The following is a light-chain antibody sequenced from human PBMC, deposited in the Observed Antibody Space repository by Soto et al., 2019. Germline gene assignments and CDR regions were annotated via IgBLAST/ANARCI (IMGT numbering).Light chain of an antibody. CDR3: CSDAGSSVV. V-gene: IGLV2-23*02. J-gene: IGLJ2*01. CDR1: SSDVGSYNR. CDR2: EVT. Sequence: QSALTQTASVSGSPGQSSTSSCTGTSSDVGSYNRVSWYQHHPGKAPKLMIYEVTKRPSGVSNRFSGSKSGNTASLTISGFQAEDEADYLGCSDAGSSVVFGGGTKLTVL.